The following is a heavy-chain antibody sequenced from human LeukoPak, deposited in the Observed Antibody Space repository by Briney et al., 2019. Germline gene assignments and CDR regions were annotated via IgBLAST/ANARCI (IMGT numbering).Heavy chain of an antibody. CDR3: ARKTSSSWYDY. J-gene: IGHJ4*02. CDR1: GYTFTDYY. CDR2: INPNSGDT. V-gene: IGHV1-2*02. D-gene: IGHD6-13*01. Sequence: ASVKVSCKASGYTFTDYYMHWVRQAPGQGLEWMGWINPNSGDTNYAQKFQGRVTMTRDASISTAYMELSRLRSDDTAVYYCARKTSSSWYDYWGQGTLVTVSS.